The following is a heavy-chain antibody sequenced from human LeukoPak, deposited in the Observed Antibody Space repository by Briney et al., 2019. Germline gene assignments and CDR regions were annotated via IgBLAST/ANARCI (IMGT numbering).Heavy chain of an antibody. CDR3: ARADYGGNSDYYYYGLDV. V-gene: IGHV1-46*01. CDR1: GYTFTNYY. J-gene: IGHJ6*02. Sequence: ASVRVSCKASGYTFTNYYMHWVRQAPGQGLEWMGIINPSGGSTSYTQMFQGRVTMTRDTSTSTVYMELSGLRSEDTAVYYCARADYGGNSDYYYYGLDVWGQGTTVTVSS. D-gene: IGHD4-23*01. CDR2: INPSGGST.